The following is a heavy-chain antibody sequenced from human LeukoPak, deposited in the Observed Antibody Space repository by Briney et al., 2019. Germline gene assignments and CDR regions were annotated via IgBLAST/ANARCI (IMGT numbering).Heavy chain of an antibody. J-gene: IGHJ4*02. D-gene: IGHD6-19*01. V-gene: IGHV3-23*01. CDR1: GFTFSSYA. Sequence: GGSLRLSCAASGFTFSSYAMSWVRQAPGKGLEWVSAISGSGGSTHYADSVKGRFTISRDNSKNTLYLQMNSLRAEDTAVYYCAKTLIAVAVGYYFDYWGQGTLVTVSS. CDR2: ISGSGGST. CDR3: AKTLIAVAVGYYFDY.